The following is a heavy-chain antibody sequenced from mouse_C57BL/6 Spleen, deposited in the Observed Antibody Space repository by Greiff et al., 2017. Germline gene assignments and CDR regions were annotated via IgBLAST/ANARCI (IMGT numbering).Heavy chain of an antibody. D-gene: IGHD1-1*01. CDR1: GYSITSGYY. CDR2: ISYDGSN. Sequence: EVQLQQSGPGLVKPSQSLSLTCSVTGYSITSGYYWNWIRQFPGNKLEWMGYISYDGSNNYNPSLKNRISITLDTSKNQFFLKLNSVTTEDTATYYCARGGLPYGSSFDYWGQGTTLTVSS. V-gene: IGHV3-6*01. J-gene: IGHJ2*01. CDR3: ARGGLPYGSSFDY.